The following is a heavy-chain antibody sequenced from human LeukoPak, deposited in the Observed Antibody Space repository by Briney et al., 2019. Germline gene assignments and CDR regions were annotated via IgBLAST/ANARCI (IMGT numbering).Heavy chain of an antibody. CDR3: ARDQRFLEWLNPLDY. CDR2: ISSSGSTI. D-gene: IGHD3-3*01. Sequence: GGSLRLSCAASGFTFSSYEMNWVRQAPGKGLEWVSYISSSGSTIYYADSVKGRFTTSRDNAKNSLYLQMNSLRAEDTAVYYCARDQRFLEWLNPLDYWGQGTLVTVSS. V-gene: IGHV3-48*03. J-gene: IGHJ4*02. CDR1: GFTFSSYE.